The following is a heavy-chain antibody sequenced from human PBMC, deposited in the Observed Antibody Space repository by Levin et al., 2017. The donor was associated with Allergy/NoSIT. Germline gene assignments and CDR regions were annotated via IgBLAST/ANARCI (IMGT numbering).Heavy chain of an antibody. D-gene: IGHD2-15*01. CDR1: GYTFTGYY. CDR3: ARVRCSGGSCYEPGGAFDI. Sequence: ASVKVSCKASGYTFTGYYMHWVRQAPGQGLEWMGWINPNSGDTNYAQKFQGRVTMTRDTSISTAYMELSRLRSDDTAVYYCARVRCSGGSCYEPGGAFDIWGQGTMVTVSS. CDR2: INPNSGDT. J-gene: IGHJ3*02. V-gene: IGHV1-2*02.